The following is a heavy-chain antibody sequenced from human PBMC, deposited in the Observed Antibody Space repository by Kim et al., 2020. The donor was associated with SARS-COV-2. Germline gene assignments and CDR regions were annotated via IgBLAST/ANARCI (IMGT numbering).Heavy chain of an antibody. CDR1: GYSISSGYY. D-gene: IGHD6-13*01. Sequence: SETLSLTCTVSGYSISSGYYWGWIRQPPGKGLEWIGSIYHSGSTYYNPSLKSRVTISVDTSKNQFSLKLSSVTAADTAVYYCARDPYSSSWGASGVHLDYWGQGTLVTVSS. V-gene: IGHV4-38-2*02. CDR2: IYHSGST. CDR3: ARDPYSSSWGASGVHLDY. J-gene: IGHJ4*02.